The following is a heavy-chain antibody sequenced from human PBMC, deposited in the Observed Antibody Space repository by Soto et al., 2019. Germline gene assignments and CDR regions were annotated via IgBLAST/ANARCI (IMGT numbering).Heavy chain of an antibody. V-gene: IGHV4-34*01. D-gene: IGHD2-2*01. J-gene: IGHJ6*02. CDR3: ARGRQVAPSALFRRAGDYSLDV. Sequence: PSESLSRTGAVHGGSVSGYQWTWIRQPPGKGLEWIGEINHLGSTNLNPSLGSRVTFLVDTSKNQFSLKLRSVTAADTAVYYCARGRQVAPSALFRRAGDYSLDVWGQGTTVTVSS. CDR2: INHLGST. CDR1: GGSVSGYQ.